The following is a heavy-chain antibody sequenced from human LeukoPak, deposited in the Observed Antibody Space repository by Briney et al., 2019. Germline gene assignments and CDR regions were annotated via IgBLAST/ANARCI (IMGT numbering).Heavy chain of an antibody. CDR1: GYTFTSYA. Sequence: GASVKVSCKASGYTFTSYAMNWVRQAPGQGLEWMGWINTNTGNPTYAQGFTGRFVFSLDTSVGTAYLQISSLKAEDTAVYYCARMDCTNGVCYVYAFDIWGQGTMVTVSS. CDR3: ARMDCTNGVCYVYAFDI. CDR2: INTNTGNP. D-gene: IGHD2-8*01. J-gene: IGHJ3*02. V-gene: IGHV7-4-1*02.